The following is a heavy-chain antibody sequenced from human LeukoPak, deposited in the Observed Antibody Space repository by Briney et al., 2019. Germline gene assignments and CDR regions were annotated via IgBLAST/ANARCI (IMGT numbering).Heavy chain of an antibody. D-gene: IGHD6-13*01. J-gene: IGHJ5*02. V-gene: IGHV3-30*02. Sequence: GGSLRLSCAASGFTFSSYGMHWVRQAPGKGLEWVAFIRYDGSNKYYADSVKGRFTVSRENAKNSLYLQMNSLRAGDTAVYYCARGKRYSSSWFYNRFDPWGQGTLVTVSS. CDR2: IRYDGSNK. CDR1: GFTFSSYG. CDR3: ARGKRYSSSWFYNRFDP.